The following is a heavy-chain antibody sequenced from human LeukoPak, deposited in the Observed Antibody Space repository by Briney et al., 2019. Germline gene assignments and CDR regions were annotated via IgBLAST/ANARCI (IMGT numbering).Heavy chain of an antibody. CDR1: GFTFGSYS. Sequence: GGSLRLSCAASGFTFGSYSMTWVRQAPGPGLEWVSLIDSNSNFMNYADSVKGRFTISRDNAKKSLYLEMNSLRAEDTAVYCCAKDSHSWSRDYWGQGTLVTVSS. CDR3: AKDSHSWSRDY. D-gene: IGHD6-13*01. V-gene: IGHV3-21*01. CDR2: IDSNSNFM. J-gene: IGHJ4*02.